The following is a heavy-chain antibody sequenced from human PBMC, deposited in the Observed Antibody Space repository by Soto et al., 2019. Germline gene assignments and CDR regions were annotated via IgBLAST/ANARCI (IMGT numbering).Heavy chain of an antibody. CDR2: ISVTGAV. D-gene: IGHD2-21*01. CDR1: GAALNSGNYY. J-gene: IGHJ5*02. CDR3: ARPRIATNNYKGFDP. Sequence: QVRLQESGPGLVKPSETLSLTCSVSGAALNSGNYYWSWIRQVPGKGLEWIGHISVTGAVDYNPSLRDRITTSQDPSERQFSLNLRLVTAADTAVYYFARPRIATNNYKGFDPWGQGNLVTLSS. V-gene: IGHV4-31*03.